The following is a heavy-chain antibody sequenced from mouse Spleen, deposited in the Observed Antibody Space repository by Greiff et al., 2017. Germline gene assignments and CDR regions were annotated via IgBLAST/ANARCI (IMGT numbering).Heavy chain of an antibody. CDR2: INPYNGGT. V-gene: IGHV1-19*01. CDR3: ARREHTSGYGFAY. CDR1: GYTFTDYY. J-gene: IGHJ3*01. Sequence: VQLQQSGPVLVKPGASVKMSCKASGYTFTDYYMNWVKQSHGKSLEWIGVINPYNGGTSYNQKFKGKATLTVDKSSSTAYMELNSLTSEDSAVYYCARREHTSGYGFAYWGQGTLVTVSA. D-gene: IGHD3-1*01.